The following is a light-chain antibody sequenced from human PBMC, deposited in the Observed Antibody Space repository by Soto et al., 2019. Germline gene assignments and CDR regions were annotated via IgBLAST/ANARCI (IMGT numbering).Light chain of an antibody. J-gene: IGKJ3*01. CDR1: QSVSSY. Sequence: EIVLTQSPATLSLSPGERATLSCRASQSVSSYLAWYQQKPGQAPRLHIYDASNRATGIPARFSGSGSGTDFTLTISSLEPEDFAVYYCQQRSNWPPIFTLGPGTKVDIK. CDR3: QQRSNWPPIFT. V-gene: IGKV3-11*01. CDR2: DAS.